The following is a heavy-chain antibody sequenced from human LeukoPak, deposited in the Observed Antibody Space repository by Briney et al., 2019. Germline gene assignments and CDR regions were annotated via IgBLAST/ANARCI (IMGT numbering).Heavy chain of an antibody. CDR2: ISGSGGDT. Sequence: GGSLRLSCAVSGXTFSNYAMSWVRQAPGKGREWVSAISGSGGDTYYADSVKGRFTISRDNSKNTLYLQMNSLRAEDTALYYCARDSTVTGAGGNAFDIWGQGTMVTVSS. CDR3: ARDSTVTGAGGNAFDI. D-gene: IGHD6-19*01. CDR1: GXTFSNYA. V-gene: IGHV3-23*01. J-gene: IGHJ3*02.